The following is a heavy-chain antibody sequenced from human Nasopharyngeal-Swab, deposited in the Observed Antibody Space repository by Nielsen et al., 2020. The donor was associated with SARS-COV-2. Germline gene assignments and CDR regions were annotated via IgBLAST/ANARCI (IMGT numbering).Heavy chain of an antibody. Sequence: GKGREWVSSISSSSTYIYYADSVKGRFTVSRDNAKNSLYLQMSSLRTEDADVYYCARSPYYDFWSGYYTRFDYWGRGTLVTVSS. J-gene: IGHJ4*02. V-gene: IGHV3-21*01. D-gene: IGHD3-3*01. CDR2: ISSSSTYI. CDR3: ARSPYYDFWSGYYTRFDY.